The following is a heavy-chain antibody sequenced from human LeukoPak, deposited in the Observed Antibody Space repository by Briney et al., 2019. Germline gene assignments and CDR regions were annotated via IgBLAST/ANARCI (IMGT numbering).Heavy chain of an antibody. CDR1: GYTFTGYY. Sequence: ASVKVSCKASGYTFTGYYMHWVRQAPGQGLEWMGWINPNSGVTNYEQRFEGRVTMTRDTSISTAYMELRRLRSDDTAMYYCARDGGSDTVWFDPWGQGTLVIVSS. CDR2: INPNSGVT. CDR3: ARDGGSDTVWFDP. D-gene: IGHD5-18*01. V-gene: IGHV1-2*02. J-gene: IGHJ5*02.